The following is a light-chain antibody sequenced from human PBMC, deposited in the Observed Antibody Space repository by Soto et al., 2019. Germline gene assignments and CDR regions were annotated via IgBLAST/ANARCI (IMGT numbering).Light chain of an antibody. V-gene: IGKV3-11*01. CDR1: QSVSSY. CDR2: DAS. Sequence: EIVLTQSPATLSLSPGERAALSFWASQSVSSYLAWYQHKPGQAPRLLIYDASNRATGIPARFSGSGSGTDFTLTISSLEPEDFAVYYCQQFSSYPLTFGGGTKVDIK. J-gene: IGKJ4*01. CDR3: QQFSSYPLT.